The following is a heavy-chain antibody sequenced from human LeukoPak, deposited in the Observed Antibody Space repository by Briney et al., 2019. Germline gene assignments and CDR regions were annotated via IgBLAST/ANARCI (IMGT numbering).Heavy chain of an antibody. CDR2: ISNSDDNT. Sequence: GGSLRLSCAASGFTFSNYAMSWVRQAPGKGLEWVSTISNSDDNTYYADSVKGRFTISRDNSKNTLYLQMNSLRAEDTAVYYCAKPPGLRRLDPWGQGTLVTVSS. V-gene: IGHV3-23*01. J-gene: IGHJ5*02. CDR1: GFTFSNYA. D-gene: IGHD5-12*01. CDR3: AKPPGLRRLDP.